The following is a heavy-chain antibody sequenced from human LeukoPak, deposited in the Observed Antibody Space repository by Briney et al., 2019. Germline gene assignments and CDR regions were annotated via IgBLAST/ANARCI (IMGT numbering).Heavy chain of an antibody. J-gene: IGHJ4*02. CDR2: ISYDGSNK. CDR1: GFTFSSYG. CDR3: AKESPNLNFDY. V-gene: IGHV3-30*18. Sequence: PGGSLRLSCAASGFTFSSYGMHWVRQAPGKGLEWVAVISYDGSNKYYADSVKGRFTISRDNSKNTLYLQMNSLRAEDTAVYYCAKESPNLNFDYWGQGTLVTVSS.